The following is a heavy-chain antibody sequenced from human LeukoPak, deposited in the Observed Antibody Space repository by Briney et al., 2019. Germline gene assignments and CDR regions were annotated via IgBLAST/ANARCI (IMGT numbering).Heavy chain of an antibody. CDR3: ARDAFSIAVAGTFDY. Sequence: PGGSLRLSCAASGFTFSSYAMSWVRQAPGKGLEWVSAISGSGGSTYYADSVKGRFTISRDNAKNSLYLQMNSLRAEDTAVYYCARDAFSIAVAGTFDYWGQGTLVTVSS. D-gene: IGHD6-19*01. V-gene: IGHV3-23*01. CDR1: GFTFSSYA. J-gene: IGHJ4*02. CDR2: ISGSGGST.